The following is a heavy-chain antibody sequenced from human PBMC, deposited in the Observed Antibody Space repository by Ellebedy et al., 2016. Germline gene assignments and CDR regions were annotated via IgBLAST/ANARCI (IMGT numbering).Heavy chain of an antibody. CDR3: VREDWYFDF. J-gene: IGHJ2*01. V-gene: IGHV3-30*03. CDR1: GFTFTTYA. CDR2: ISYDGSNK. Sequence: GGSLRLSCAASGFTFTTYAMHWVRQAPGKGLEGVALISYDGSNKYYVDSVKGRFTISRDNSNNTLYLQMNSLRPEDTAIYYCVREDWYFDFWGRGTLVTVSS.